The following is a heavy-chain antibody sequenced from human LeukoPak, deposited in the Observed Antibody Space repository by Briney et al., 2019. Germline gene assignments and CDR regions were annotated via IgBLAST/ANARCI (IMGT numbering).Heavy chain of an antibody. J-gene: IGHJ4*02. V-gene: IGHV4-34*01. CDR1: RGSFSGYY. CDR3: AREGDSSVYYDY. D-gene: IGHD3-22*01. CDR2: IHHSGST. Sequence: PSETLSLTCAVYRGSFSGYYWSWIRQPPGKGLEWIGEIHHSGSTNYNPSLKSRVIISVDTSKNQFSLKLSSVTAADTAVYYCAREGDSSVYYDYWGQGTLVTVSS.